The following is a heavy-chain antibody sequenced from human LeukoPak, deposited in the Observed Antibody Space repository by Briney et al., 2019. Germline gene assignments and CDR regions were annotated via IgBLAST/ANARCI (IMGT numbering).Heavy chain of an antibody. CDR2: IYYSGST. V-gene: IGHV4-59*01. Sequence: SETLSLTCTVSGGSISSYYWSWIRQPPGKGLEWTGYIYYSGSTNYNPSLKSRVTISVDTSKNQFSLKLSSVTAADTAVYYCASTGYSSGWYDYYYYYMDVWGKGTTVTVSS. J-gene: IGHJ6*03. D-gene: IGHD6-19*01. CDR1: GGSISSYY. CDR3: ASTGYSSGWYDYYYYYMDV.